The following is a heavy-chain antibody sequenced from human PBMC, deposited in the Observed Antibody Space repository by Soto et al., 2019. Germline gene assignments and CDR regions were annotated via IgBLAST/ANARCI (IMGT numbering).Heavy chain of an antibody. CDR3: ASLVIVVVPAAKGDY. Sequence: GGSLRLSCAASGFTFSSYEMNWVRQAPGKGLEWVSYISSSGSTIYYADSVKGRFTISRDNAKNSLYLQMNSLRAEDTAVYYCASLVIVVVPAAKGDYWGQGTLVTVSS. CDR2: ISSSGSTI. CDR1: GFTFSSYE. J-gene: IGHJ4*02. D-gene: IGHD2-2*01. V-gene: IGHV3-48*03.